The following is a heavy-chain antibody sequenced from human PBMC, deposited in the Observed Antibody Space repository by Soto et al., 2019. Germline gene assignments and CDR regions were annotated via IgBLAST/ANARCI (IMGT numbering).Heavy chain of an antibody. D-gene: IGHD6-19*01. J-gene: IGHJ4*02. CDR3: ERDFAAVAGAFDY. CDR1: GFTFSSYS. Sequence: EVQLVESGGGLVKPGGSLRLSCAASGFTFSSYSMNWVRQAPGKGLEWVSSISSSSSYIYYADSVKGRFTISRDNAKTSLYLQMNSLRAEDPAVYYCERDFAAVAGAFDYWGQGTLVTVSS. V-gene: IGHV3-21*06. CDR2: ISSSSSYI.